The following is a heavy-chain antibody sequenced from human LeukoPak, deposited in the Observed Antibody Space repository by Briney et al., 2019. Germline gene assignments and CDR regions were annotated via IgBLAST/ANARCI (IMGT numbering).Heavy chain of an antibody. D-gene: IGHD3-3*01. Sequence: ASVKVSCKVSGYTLTELSMHWVRQAPGKGLEWMGGFDPEDGETIYAQKFQGRVTMTEDTSADTAYMELSSLRSEDTAVYYCATSLRFLEWPSPDFDYWGQGTLVTVSS. CDR3: ATSLRFLEWPSPDFDY. J-gene: IGHJ4*02. V-gene: IGHV1-24*01. CDR2: FDPEDGET. CDR1: GYTLTELS.